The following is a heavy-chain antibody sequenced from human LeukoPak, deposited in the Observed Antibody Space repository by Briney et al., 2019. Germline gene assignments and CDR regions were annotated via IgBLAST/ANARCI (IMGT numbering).Heavy chain of an antibody. CDR2: ISYDGSNK. V-gene: IGHV3-30-3*01. CDR3: ARGVGDAFDI. CDR1: GFTFSGYA. J-gene: IGHJ3*02. D-gene: IGHD2-2*01. Sequence: GRSLRLSCAASGFTFSGYAMHWVRQAPGKGLEWVAVISYDGSNKYYADSVKGRFTISRDNSKNTLYLQMNSLRAEDTAVYYCARGVGDAFDIWGQGTMVTVSS.